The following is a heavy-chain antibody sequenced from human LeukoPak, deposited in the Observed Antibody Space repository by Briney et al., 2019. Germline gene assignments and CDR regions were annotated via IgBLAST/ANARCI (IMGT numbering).Heavy chain of an antibody. CDR3: AENGPWSLKY. J-gene: IGHJ4*02. CDR1: GGFISNINW. V-gene: IGHV4-4*02. Sequence: SETLSLTCAVSGGFISNINWWSWVRQPPGRGLEWIGEVHQSGVTNYNPSLKSRVTISLDKSNNQFSRKLNSVTAADTAVYFCAENGPWSLKYWGQGTLVTVSS. CDR2: VHQSGVT. D-gene: IGHD2-15*01.